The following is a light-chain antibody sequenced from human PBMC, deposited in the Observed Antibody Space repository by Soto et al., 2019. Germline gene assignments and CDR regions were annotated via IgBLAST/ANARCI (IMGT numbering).Light chain of an antibody. J-gene: IGKJ4*01. CDR3: QQSYSTTT. CDR1: QSINSY. Sequence: DIQMTQSPSSLSASVGDRVTITCRASQSINSYLNWYPQKPGKAPKLLIYTASSLQRGVPSRFSGSVSGTDFTLTITSLQPEDFATYYCQQSYSTTTFGRGTKVEIK. V-gene: IGKV1-39*01. CDR2: TAS.